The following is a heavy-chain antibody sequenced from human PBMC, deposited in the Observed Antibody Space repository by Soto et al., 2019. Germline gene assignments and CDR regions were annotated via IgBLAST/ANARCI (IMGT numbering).Heavy chain of an antibody. CDR3: ARDVGLDSDDFFAY. CDR2: IRGDGGQT. CDR1: GFTFTSYG. Sequence: PVGSLRLSCTASGFTFTSYGMGWVRQAPGKGLQWVSTIRGDGGQTHYTDSVKGRFSISRDNSKNTVYLQMDSLRAEDTAMYFWARDVGLDSDDFFAYWGQGTQVTVSS. D-gene: IGHD3-9*01. V-gene: IGHV3-23*01. J-gene: IGHJ4*02.